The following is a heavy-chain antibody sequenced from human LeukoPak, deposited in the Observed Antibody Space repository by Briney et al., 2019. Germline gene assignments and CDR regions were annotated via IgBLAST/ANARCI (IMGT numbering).Heavy chain of an antibody. CDR2: IYPSGGT. V-gene: IGHV4-4*07. Sequence: SETLSLTCSVSGGSLSDHYWSWIRQSAGQTLKWIGRIYPSGGTNYNPSLKSRVTMSLDTSRNQFSLELKSVTAADTAVYYCATLRGDYYDSRAYDLWGQGTMVTVSS. J-gene: IGHJ3*01. D-gene: IGHD3-22*01. CDR1: GGSLSDHY. CDR3: ATLRGDYYDSRAYDL.